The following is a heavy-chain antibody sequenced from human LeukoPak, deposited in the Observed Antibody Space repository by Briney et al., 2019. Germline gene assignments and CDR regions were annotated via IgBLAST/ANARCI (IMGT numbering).Heavy chain of an antibody. D-gene: IGHD3-22*01. V-gene: IGHV1-18*01. CDR1: GYTVTSYG. Sequence: ASVKVSCKASGYTVTSYGISWVRQAPGQGLEWMGWISAYNGNTNYAQKLQGRVTMTTDTSTSTAYVELRSLRSDDTAVYYCARDCRITKIVVVPEIDYWGQGTLVTVSS. CDR2: ISAYNGNT. CDR3: ARDCRITKIVVVPEIDY. J-gene: IGHJ4*02.